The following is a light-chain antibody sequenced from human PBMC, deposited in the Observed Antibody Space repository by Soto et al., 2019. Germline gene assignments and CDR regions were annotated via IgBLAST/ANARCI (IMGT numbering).Light chain of an antibody. CDR2: SNN. V-gene: IGLV1-44*01. CDR1: RSNIGSNP. Sequence: QSVLTQPPSASGTPGRRVTISWSGSRSNIGSNPVNWYQQLPGTAPKLLIDSNNQRPSGVPDRFSGSRSGTSASLAISGLQSEDEADYYCAAWDDSLYGRVFGTGTKLTVL. CDR3: AAWDDSLYGRV. J-gene: IGLJ1*01.